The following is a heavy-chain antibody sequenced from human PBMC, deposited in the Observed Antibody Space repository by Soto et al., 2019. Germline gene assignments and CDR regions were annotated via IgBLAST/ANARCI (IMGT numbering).Heavy chain of an antibody. J-gene: IGHJ5*02. CDR1: GFTFSSYA. CDR2: ISYDGSNK. Sequence: GGSLRLSCAASGFTFSSYAMHWVRQAPGKGLEWVAVISYDGSNKYYADSVKGRFTISRDNSKNTLYLQMNSLRAEDTAVYYCARDGSITMVRVLDPWGQGTLVTVSS. D-gene: IGHD3-10*01. CDR3: ARDGSITMVRVLDP. V-gene: IGHV3-30-3*01.